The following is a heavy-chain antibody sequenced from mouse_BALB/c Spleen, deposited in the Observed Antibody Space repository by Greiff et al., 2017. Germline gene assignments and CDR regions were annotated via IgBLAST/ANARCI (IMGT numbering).Heavy chain of an antibody. V-gene: IGHV5-4*02. CDR2: ISDGGSYT. CDR1: GFTFSDYY. J-gene: IGHJ4*01. D-gene: IGHD2-2*01. CDR3: ARDGNGYDLYAMDY. Sequence: EVKVVESGGGLVKPGGSLKLSCAASGFTFSDYYMYWVRQTPEKRLEWVATISDGGSYTYYPDSVTGRFTISRDNAKNNLYLQMSSLKSEDTAMYYCARDGNGYDLYAMDYWGQGTSVTVSS.